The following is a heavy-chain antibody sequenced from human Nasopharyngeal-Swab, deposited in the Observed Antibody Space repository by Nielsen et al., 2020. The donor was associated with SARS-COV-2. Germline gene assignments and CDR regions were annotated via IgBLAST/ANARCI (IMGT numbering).Heavy chain of an antibody. CDR2: IYYSGST. D-gene: IGHD2-15*01. J-gene: IGHJ4*02. CDR3: ARAGGYCSGGSCRRHYYFDY. V-gene: IGHV4-31*02. Sequence: WIRQPPGKGLEWIGYIYYSGSTYYNPPLKSRVTISVDTSKNQFSLKLSSVTAADTAVYYCARAGGYCSGGSCRRHYYFDYWGQGTLVTVSS.